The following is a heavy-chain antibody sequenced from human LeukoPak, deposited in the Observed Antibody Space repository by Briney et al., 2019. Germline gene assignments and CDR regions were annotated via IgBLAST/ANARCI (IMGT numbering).Heavy chain of an antibody. CDR2: INTNTGNP. CDR1: GYTFTNYA. V-gene: IGHV7-4-1*02. CDR3: ARDVARYCSGGSCYVGFGDFDY. J-gene: IGHJ4*02. Sequence: ASVKVSCKASGYTFTNYAMNWVRQAPGQGLEWMGWINTNTGNPTYAQGFTGRFVFSLDTSVSTAYLQISSLEAEDTAVYYCARDVARYCSGGSCYVGFGDFDYWGQGTLVTVSS. D-gene: IGHD2-15*01.